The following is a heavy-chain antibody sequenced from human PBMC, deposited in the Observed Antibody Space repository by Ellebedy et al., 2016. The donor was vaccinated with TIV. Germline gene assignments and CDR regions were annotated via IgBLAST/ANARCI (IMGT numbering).Heavy chain of an antibody. Sequence: MPSETLSLTCTVSGGSISSYYWSWIRQPPGKGLEWIGYIYYSGSTNYNPSLKSRVTISVDTSKNQFSLKLSSVTAADTAVYYCARVGTRITIFGVVIKQHWYFDLWGRGTLVTVSS. J-gene: IGHJ2*01. CDR2: IYYSGST. V-gene: IGHV4-59*01. D-gene: IGHD3-3*01. CDR3: ARVGTRITIFGVVIKQHWYFDL. CDR1: GGSISSYY.